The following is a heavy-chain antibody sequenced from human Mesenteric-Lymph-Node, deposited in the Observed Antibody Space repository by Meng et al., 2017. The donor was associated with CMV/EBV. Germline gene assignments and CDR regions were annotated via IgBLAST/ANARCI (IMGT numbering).Heavy chain of an antibody. D-gene: IGHD3-16*01. CDR3: ATSPQYGGY. CDR2: INSDGSST. V-gene: IGHV3-74*01. Sequence: GGPLRLSCVASGFTFSNYWMHWVRQAPGKGLVWVSRINSDGSSTRYADFVEGRFTISRDNAKNTLYVQMNSLRVEDTAVYYCATSPQYGGYWGQGALVTVSS. J-gene: IGHJ4*02. CDR1: GFTFSNYW.